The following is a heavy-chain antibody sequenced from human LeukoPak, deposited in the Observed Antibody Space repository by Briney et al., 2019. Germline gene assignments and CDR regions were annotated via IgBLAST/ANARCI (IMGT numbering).Heavy chain of an antibody. V-gene: IGHV4-4*02. CDR2: IYHSGST. J-gene: IGHJ2*01. D-gene: IGHD2-21*02. CDR1: GGSISSSNW. CDR3: ARGWWLLYWYFDL. Sequence: TSETLSLTCAVSGGSISSSNWWSWVRQPPGKGLEWIGEIYHSGSTNYNPSLKSRVTISVDKSKNQFSLKLSSVTAADTAVYYCARGWWLLYWYFDLWGRGTLVTVSS.